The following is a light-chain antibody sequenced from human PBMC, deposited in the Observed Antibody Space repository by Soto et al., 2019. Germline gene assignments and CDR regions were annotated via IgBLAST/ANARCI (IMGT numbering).Light chain of an antibody. J-gene: IGKJ5*01. CDR1: ERIYSAY. CDR2: GTS. V-gene: IGKV3-20*01. CDR3: QQYGNSPIT. Sequence: VFTQSPGTLSLSRGERATLSCRASERIYSAYLGWYQQKPGQAPRLLIYGTSSRATGIPDRFSGSGSGTDFTLTISRLEPEDFAVYYSQQYGNSPITFGQGTDWRL.